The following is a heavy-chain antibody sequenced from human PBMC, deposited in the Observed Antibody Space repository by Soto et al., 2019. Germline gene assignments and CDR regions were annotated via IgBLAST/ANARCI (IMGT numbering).Heavy chain of an antibody. D-gene: IGHD6-19*01. Sequence: QVQLVEAGGGVVQPGRSLRLSCAASGFTFSSYAMHWVRQAPGKGLEWVAVISYDGSNKYYADSVKGRFTISRDNSKNTLYLQMNSLRAEDTAVYYCARAEIGWWKEAFDIWGQGTMVPVSS. CDR1: GFTFSSYA. CDR2: ISYDGSNK. V-gene: IGHV3-30-3*01. J-gene: IGHJ3*02. CDR3: ARAEIGWWKEAFDI.